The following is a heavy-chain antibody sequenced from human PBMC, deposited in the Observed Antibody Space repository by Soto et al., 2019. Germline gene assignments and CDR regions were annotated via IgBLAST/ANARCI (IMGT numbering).Heavy chain of an antibody. Sequence: SETLSVTCNVSGVTIRGYYWNWIRQPPGKTLEWIGSIYYTGGTNYNPSLKSRVTISVDTSKNHFSLKFNSLTAADTAVYYCASVTLSTIAETDSWGQGIQLPISS. CDR2: IYYTGGT. D-gene: IGHD2-21*02. J-gene: IGHJ4*02. CDR1: GVTIRGYY. V-gene: IGHV4-59*01. CDR3: ASVTLSTIAETDS.